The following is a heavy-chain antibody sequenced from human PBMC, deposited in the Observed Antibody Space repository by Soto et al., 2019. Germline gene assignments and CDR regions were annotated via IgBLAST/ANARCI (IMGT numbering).Heavy chain of an antibody. CDR2: IDPSDSDT. J-gene: IGHJ4*02. CDR1: GYSFTSYW. D-gene: IGHD6-19*01. CDR3: ARHVNQWPPDY. Sequence: GESLKSSCKGSGYSFTSYWISWVRQMPGKSLEWMGRIDPSDSDTSYSPSFQGHVTISVDNSASTAFLQWSSLKASDPAIYYCARHVNQWPPDYWGQGTLVTVSS. V-gene: IGHV5-10-1*01.